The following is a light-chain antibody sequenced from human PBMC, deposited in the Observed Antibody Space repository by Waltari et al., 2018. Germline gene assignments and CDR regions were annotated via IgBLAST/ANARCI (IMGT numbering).Light chain of an antibody. CDR2: KAS. J-gene: IGKJ3*01. Sequence: DIQMTQSPSTLSASVGARVTITCRASQSISSWLAWYQQKPGKAPKFLIYKASNLESGVPSRFSGSGSGTEFTLTISSLQAEDVAVYYCQQYYSIPLTFGPGTKVDIK. CDR3: QQYYSIPLT. CDR1: QSISSW. V-gene: IGKV1-5*03.